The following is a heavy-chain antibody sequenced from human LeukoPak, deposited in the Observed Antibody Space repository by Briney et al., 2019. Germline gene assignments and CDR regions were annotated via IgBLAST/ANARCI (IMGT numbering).Heavy chain of an antibody. Sequence: PSETLSLTCAVYGGSFTGYYWSWIRQPPGKGLEWIGEGDQRGGTKYNPSLKSRVTISADSSKNQFSLKWYSVTAADTAVYYCAKNGQRGFSFDPWGQGSLVIVSS. CDR1: GGSFTGYY. CDR2: GDQRGGT. CDR3: AKNGQRGFSFDP. J-gene: IGHJ5*02. D-gene: IGHD2-8*01. V-gene: IGHV4-34*01.